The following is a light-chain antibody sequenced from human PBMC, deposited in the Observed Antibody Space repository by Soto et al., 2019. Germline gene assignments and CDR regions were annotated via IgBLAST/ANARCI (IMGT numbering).Light chain of an antibody. Sequence: QSALTQPPSASGSPGQSVTISCTGTSRDVGGYNYVSWYQQHPGKAHKLMIYEVSKRPSGVPDRFSGSKSGNTASLTVSGLHAEDEADYYCSSYAGSNNVFGTGTKVTVL. CDR3: SSYAGSNNV. CDR2: EVS. CDR1: SRDVGGYNY. J-gene: IGLJ1*01. V-gene: IGLV2-8*01.